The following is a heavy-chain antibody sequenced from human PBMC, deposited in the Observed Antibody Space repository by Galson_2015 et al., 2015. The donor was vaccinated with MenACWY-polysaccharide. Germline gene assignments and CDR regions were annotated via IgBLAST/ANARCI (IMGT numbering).Heavy chain of an antibody. CDR1: DYSIRSGYF. CDR3: ARVEKYSGSFYILY. V-gene: IGHV4-38-2*01. D-gene: IGHD1-26*01. CDR2: IFHSGTT. J-gene: IGHJ4*02. Sequence: ETLSLTCAVSDYSIRSGYFWGWIRQPPGKGLEWIASIFHSGTTYYNPSLKSRITISVDTSKNQFSLKLSSVTAADTAVYYCARVEKYSGSFYILYWGQGTLVTVSS.